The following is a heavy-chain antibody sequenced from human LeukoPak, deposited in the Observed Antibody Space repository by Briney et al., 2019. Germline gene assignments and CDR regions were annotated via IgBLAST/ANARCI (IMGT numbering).Heavy chain of an antibody. CDR1: GYTFTSYG. V-gene: IGHV1-18*01. CDR2: ISAYNGNT. Sequence: GASVKVSCKASGYTFTSYGFSWVRQAPGPGLEWMGWISAYNGNTNNAQKLQGRVTITTDTSTSTAYMELRSLRSDATAVYYCARVLLWFGELLYPDYWGQGTLVTVST. J-gene: IGHJ4*02. CDR3: ARVLLWFGELLYPDY. D-gene: IGHD3-10*01.